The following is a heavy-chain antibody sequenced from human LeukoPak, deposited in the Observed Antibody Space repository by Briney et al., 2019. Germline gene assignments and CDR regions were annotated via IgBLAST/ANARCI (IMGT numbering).Heavy chain of an antibody. Sequence: PGGSLRLSCAASGLTVSSNYMSWVRQAPGKGLEWVSAVRGSGSDTYYADSVKGRFTISRDNSKNTLHLQMNSLRAEDTAIYYCAKTSRVNSAYDSPFDYWGQGTLSPSPQ. D-gene: IGHD5-12*01. V-gene: IGHV3-23*01. J-gene: IGHJ4*02. CDR3: AKTSRVNSAYDSPFDY. CDR1: GLTVSSNY. CDR2: VRGSGSDT.